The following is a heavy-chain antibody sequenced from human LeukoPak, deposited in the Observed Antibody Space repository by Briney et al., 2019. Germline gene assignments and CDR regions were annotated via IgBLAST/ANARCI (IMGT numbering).Heavy chain of an antibody. CDR3: ARAVAGDYYFDY. Sequence: SETLSLTXTVSGGSISSSSYYWGWIRQPPGKGLEWIGSIYYSGSTYYNPSLKSRVTISVDTSKNQFSLKLSSVTAADTAVYYCARAVAGDYYFDYWGQGTLVTVSS. CDR1: GGSISSSSYY. J-gene: IGHJ4*02. V-gene: IGHV4-39*01. D-gene: IGHD6-19*01. CDR2: IYYSGST.